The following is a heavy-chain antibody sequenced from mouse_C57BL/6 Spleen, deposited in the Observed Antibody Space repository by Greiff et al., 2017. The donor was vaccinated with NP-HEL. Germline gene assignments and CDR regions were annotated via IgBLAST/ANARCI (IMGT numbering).Heavy chain of an antibody. V-gene: IGHV1-69*01. CDR1: GYTFTSYW. D-gene: IGHD2-4*01. CDR3: ARSGGLRQDAMDY. J-gene: IGHJ4*01. Sequence: QVQLQQPGAELVMPGASVKLSCKASGYTFTSYWMHWVKQRPGQGLEWIGEIDPSDSYTNYNQKFKGKSTLTVDKSFSTAYRQLSSLTSEDSAVYYCARSGGLRQDAMDYWGQGTSVTVSS. CDR2: IDPSDSYT.